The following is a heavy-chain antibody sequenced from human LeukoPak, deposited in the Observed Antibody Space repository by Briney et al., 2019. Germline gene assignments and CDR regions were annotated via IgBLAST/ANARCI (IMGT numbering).Heavy chain of an antibody. Sequence: GGSLRLSCAASGFTFSSYEMNWVRQAPGKGLEWVSYISSSGSTIYYADSVKGRFTISRDNAKNSLYLQMNSLRAEDTAVYYCARVLSYADYYYMDVWGKGTTVTVSS. CDR2: ISSSGSTI. J-gene: IGHJ6*03. V-gene: IGHV3-48*03. CDR3: ARVLSYADYYYMDV. D-gene: IGHD3-16*02. CDR1: GFTFSSYE.